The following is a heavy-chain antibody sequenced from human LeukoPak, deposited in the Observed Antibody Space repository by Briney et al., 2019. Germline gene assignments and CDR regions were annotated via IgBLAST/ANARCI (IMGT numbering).Heavy chain of an antibody. CDR1: GFTVSSNY. J-gene: IGHJ4*02. CDR2: LYTDDTT. V-gene: IGHV3-53*01. D-gene: IGHD1-1*01. Sequence: GGSLRLSCAASGFTVSSNYMNWVRQAPGKGLEWVSLLYTDDTTYYADSVEGRFTISRDDSKNTIYLQMNSLRAEDTAVYYCARGGVNYWNPRYWGQGTLVTVSS. CDR3: ARGGVNYWNPRY.